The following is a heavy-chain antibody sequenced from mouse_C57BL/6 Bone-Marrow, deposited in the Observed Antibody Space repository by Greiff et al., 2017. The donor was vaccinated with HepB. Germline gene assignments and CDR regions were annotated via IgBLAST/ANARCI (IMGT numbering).Heavy chain of an antibody. CDR1: GFSLTSYG. CDR2: IWSDGST. J-gene: IGHJ1*03. Sequence: VMLVESGPGLVAPSQSLSITCTVSGFSLTSYGVHWVRQPPGKGLEWLVVIWSDGSTTYNSALKSRLSISKDNSKSQVFLKMNSLQTDGTAMYYCARHSRDGYYVYWYFDVWGTGTTVTVSS. CDR3: ARHSRDGYYVYWYFDV. D-gene: IGHD2-3*01. V-gene: IGHV2-6-1*01.